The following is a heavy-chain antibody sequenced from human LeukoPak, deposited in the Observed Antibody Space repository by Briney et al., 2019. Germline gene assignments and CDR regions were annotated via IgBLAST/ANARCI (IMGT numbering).Heavy chain of an antibody. CDR2: ISGSGGST. CDR1: GGSISSSSYY. CDR3: AKATSTTVTTPYDAFDI. D-gene: IGHD4-17*01. Sequence: PSETLSLTCTVSGGSISSSSYYWGWIRQPPGKGLEWVSAISGSGGSTYYADSVKGRFTISRDNSKNTLYLQMNSLRAEDTAVYYCAKATSTTVTTPYDAFDIWGQGTMVTVSS. V-gene: IGHV3-23*01. J-gene: IGHJ3*02.